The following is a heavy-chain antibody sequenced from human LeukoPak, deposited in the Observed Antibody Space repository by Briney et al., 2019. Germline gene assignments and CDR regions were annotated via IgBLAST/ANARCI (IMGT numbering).Heavy chain of an antibody. J-gene: IGHJ4*02. CDR1: GGSISNYY. CDR3: ARGYCSGGSCFWFGF. D-gene: IGHD2-15*01. CDR2: VYYTGST. Sequence: SETLSLTCTVSGGSISNYYWNWIRQTPGKGLEWIGYVYYTGSTNYNPSLKSRVTIPLDTSKNQFSLKLSSVTAADTAVYYCARGYCSGGSCFWFGFWDQGTLVTVSS. V-gene: IGHV4-59*08.